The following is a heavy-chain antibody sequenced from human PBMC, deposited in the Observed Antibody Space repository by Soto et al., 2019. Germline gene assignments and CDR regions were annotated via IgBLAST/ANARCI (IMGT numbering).Heavy chain of an antibody. CDR2: IIPIFGTA. J-gene: IGHJ4*02. D-gene: IGHD5-18*01. CDR3: ARENGYSYGPKMYYFDY. V-gene: IGHV1-69*13. CDR1: GGTFSSYA. Sequence: SVKVSCKASGGTFSSYAISWVRQAPGQGLEWMGGIIPIFGTANYAQKFQGRVTITADESTSTAYMELRSLRSEDTAVYYCARENGYSYGPKMYYFDYWGQGTLVTVSS.